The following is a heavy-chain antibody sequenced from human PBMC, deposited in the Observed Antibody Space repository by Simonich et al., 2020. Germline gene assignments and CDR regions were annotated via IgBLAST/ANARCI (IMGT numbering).Heavy chain of an antibody. Sequence: EVQLVESGGGLVKPGGSLRLSCAASGFTFSSYNMNWVRQAPGKGLEWVSSIRSMSRYIYYADSVNGRFTNSRDNAKNSLYLQMNSLRADDTAVYYCAREIEAGNAFDIWGQGTMVTVSS. CDR2: IRSMSRYI. J-gene: IGHJ3*02. CDR1: GFTFSSYN. V-gene: IGHV3-21*01. CDR3: AREIEAGNAFDI.